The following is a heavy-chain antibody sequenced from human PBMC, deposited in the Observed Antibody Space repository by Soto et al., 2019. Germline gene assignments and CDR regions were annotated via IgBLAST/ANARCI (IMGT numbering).Heavy chain of an antibody. Sequence: SETLSLTCTVSGGSISSYYWSWIRQPPGKGLEWIGYIYYSGSTNYNPSLKSRVTISVDTSKNQFSLKLSSVTAADTAVYYCARAHRLENCTNGVCITNAFDIWGQGTMVTVSS. V-gene: IGHV4-59*01. CDR1: GGSISSYY. CDR2: IYYSGST. CDR3: ARAHRLENCTNGVCITNAFDI. D-gene: IGHD2-8*01. J-gene: IGHJ3*02.